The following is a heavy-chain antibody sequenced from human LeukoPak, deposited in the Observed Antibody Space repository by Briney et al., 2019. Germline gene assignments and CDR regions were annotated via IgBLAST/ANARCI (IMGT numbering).Heavy chain of an antibody. CDR1: GYRFTSYW. V-gene: IGHV5-51*01. Sequence: GGALHISWQGSGYRFTSYWIGGVRQLPGKGLEGMGIIYPGDSDTRYRPSLQGQVTISADKSISTAYLQWSSLKASDTAMYYCARTGGMATITPLDYWGQGTLVTVSS. J-gene: IGHJ4*02. CDR2: IYPGDSDT. CDR3: ARTGGMATITPLDY. D-gene: IGHD5-24*01.